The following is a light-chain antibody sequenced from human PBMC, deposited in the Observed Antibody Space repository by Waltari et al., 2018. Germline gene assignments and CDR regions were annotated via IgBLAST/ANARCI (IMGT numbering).Light chain of an antibody. V-gene: IGKV1-9*01. Sequence: DIQLTQSPSFLSASVGDRVTFPCRASQGLSGYLAWNQQKPKKAPKLLINAASTLQSGVPSRFRGSKSGTELTLTISSLQPEDFATYFCQHVYSYPVTFGGGTTLDI. J-gene: IGKJ4*01. CDR2: AAS. CDR1: QGLSGY. CDR3: QHVYSYPVT.